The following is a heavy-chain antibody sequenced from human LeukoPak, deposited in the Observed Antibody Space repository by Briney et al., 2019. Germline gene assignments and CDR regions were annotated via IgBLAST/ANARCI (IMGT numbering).Heavy chain of an antibody. CDR1: GFTFSSYS. CDR3: ARDGGHGDYNYY. D-gene: IGHD4-17*01. V-gene: IGHV3-21*01. CDR2: ISSSSSYI. Sequence: GESLRLSCAASGFTFSSYSMNWVRQAPGKGLEWVSSISSSSSYIYYADSVKGRFTISRDNAKNSLYLQMNNLRAEDTAVYYCARDGGHGDYNYYWGQGTLVTVSS. J-gene: IGHJ4*02.